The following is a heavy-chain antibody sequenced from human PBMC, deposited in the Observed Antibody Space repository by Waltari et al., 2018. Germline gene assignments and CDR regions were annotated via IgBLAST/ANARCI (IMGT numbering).Heavy chain of an antibody. Sequence: EVQLVESGGGLIQPGGSLRLSCAASGFTVSSNSMSWVRHAPGKGLEWVSVIYSGGSTYYADSVKGRFTISRDNSKNTLYLQMNSLRAEDTAVYYCARDRGAYCSGGSCYFMDVWGQGTTVTVSS. D-gene: IGHD2-15*01. CDR3: ARDRGAYCSGGSCYFMDV. CDR1: GFTVSSNS. V-gene: IGHV3-53*01. J-gene: IGHJ6*02. CDR2: IYSGGST.